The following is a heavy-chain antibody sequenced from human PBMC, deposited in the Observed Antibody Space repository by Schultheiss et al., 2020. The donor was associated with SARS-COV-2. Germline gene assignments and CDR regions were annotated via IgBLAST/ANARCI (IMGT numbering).Heavy chain of an antibody. J-gene: IGHJ4*02. CDR2: IFHRGST. V-gene: IGHV4-39*01. CDR1: GDSISSSLYY. CDR3: ARAGVYYDSPRPLDY. D-gene: IGHD3-22*01. Sequence: SETLSLTCSVSGDSISSSLYYWDWFRQPPGKGLEWIGSIFHRGSTYYNPSLKSRVAISGDTSKDQLSLKLRSVTAADTAVYYCARAGVYYDSPRPLDYWGQGTLVTVSS.